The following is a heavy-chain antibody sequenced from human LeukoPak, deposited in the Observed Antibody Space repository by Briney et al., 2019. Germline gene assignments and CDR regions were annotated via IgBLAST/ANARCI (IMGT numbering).Heavy chain of an antibody. D-gene: IGHD3-16*01. V-gene: IGHV3-21*01. J-gene: IGHJ6*02. Sequence: GGSLRLSCAASGVAFNHYNMYWLRQAPGKGLEWVSSISGSSSDVYYADSVTGRFTISRDNAKNSLYLEMKSLRVEDTAVYYCARCFGDFFYYHWFDVWGQGTTVTVSS. CDR3: ARCFGDFFYYHWFDV. CDR1: GVAFNHYN. CDR2: ISGSSSDV.